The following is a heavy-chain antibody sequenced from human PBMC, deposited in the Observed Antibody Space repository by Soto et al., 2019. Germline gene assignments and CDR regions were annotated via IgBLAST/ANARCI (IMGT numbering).Heavy chain of an antibody. CDR2: IYTSGST. D-gene: IGHD3-3*01. J-gene: IGHJ6*02. Sequence: SRILKTDRKGLEWIGRIYTSGSTNYNPSLKSRVTMSVDTSKNQFSLKLSSVTAADTAVYYRAREAITNYGGLYYYYGMDVWGQGTTVPVSS. CDR3: AREAITNYGGLYYYYGMDV. V-gene: IGHV4-4*07.